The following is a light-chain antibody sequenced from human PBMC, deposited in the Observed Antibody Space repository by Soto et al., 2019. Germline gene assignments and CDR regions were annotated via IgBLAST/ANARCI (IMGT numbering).Light chain of an antibody. V-gene: IGKV3-15*01. CDR3: QQYTEWPPIT. Sequence: EIFLTQSPATVSVSPGERATLSCRASESVSSSLAWYQQKPGQAPRLLIYGASTRATGIPTRFSGSGSGTQFILTISSLHSDDFAVYYCQQYTEWPPITFGPGTRVDIK. CDR1: ESVSSS. CDR2: GAS. J-gene: IGKJ3*01.